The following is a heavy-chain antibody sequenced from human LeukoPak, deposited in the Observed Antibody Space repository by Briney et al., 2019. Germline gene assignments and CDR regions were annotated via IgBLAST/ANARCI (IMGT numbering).Heavy chain of an antibody. V-gene: IGHV4-31*03. D-gene: IGHD3-22*01. Sequence: SETLSLTCTVSGGSISSGGYYWSWIRQHPGKGLEWIGYIYYSGSTYYNPSLKSRVTISVDTSKNQFSLKLSSVTAADTAVYYCARLTIDYYDSSGCFDYWGQGTLVTVSS. CDR3: ARLTIDYYDSSGCFDY. CDR2: IYYSGST. J-gene: IGHJ4*02. CDR1: GGSISSGGYY.